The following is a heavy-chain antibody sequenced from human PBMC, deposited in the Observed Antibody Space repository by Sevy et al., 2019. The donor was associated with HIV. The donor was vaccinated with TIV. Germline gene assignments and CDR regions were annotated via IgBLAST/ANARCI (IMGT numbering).Heavy chain of an antibody. CDR2: MNPNSGNT. CDR1: GYTFTSYD. CDR3: ARIGYRSSTSCSHYYYYGMDV. D-gene: IGHD2-2*01. V-gene: IGHV1-8*01. Sequence: ASVKVSCKASGYTFTSYDINWVRQATGQGLEWMGWMNPNSGNTGYAQKFQGRVTMTRSTSISTAYMELSSLRSEDTAVYYCARIGYRSSTSCSHYYYYGMDVWGQGTTVTVSS. J-gene: IGHJ6*02.